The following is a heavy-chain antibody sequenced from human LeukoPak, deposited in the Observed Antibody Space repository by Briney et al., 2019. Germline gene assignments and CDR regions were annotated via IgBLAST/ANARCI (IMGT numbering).Heavy chain of an antibody. CDR2: LYSGGNT. CDR3: ARGHIAVAGFYGAGPSDY. J-gene: IGHJ4*02. D-gene: IGHD6-19*01. V-gene: IGHV3-53*01. CDR1: GLTVSSSY. Sequence: PGGPLRLSCAASGLTVSSSYMSWVRQAPGKGLEWVSVLYSGGNTYYADSVKGRFTISRDNSKNTLYLQMNSLRGEDTAVYYCARGHIAVAGFYGAGPSDYWGQGTLVTVSS.